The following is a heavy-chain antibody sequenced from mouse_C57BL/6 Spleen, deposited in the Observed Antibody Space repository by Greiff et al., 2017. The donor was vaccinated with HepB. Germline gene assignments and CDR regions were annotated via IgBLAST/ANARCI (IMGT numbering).Heavy chain of an antibody. J-gene: IGHJ4*01. V-gene: IGHV8-2*01. Sequence: QVTLKVCGPGILQPSQTLSLACTFSGISLSTSGMGLSWLRKPSGKALEWLASIWNNDNYYNPSLKSRLTISKEPSNYQVFLKLTSVDTADSATYYGAWRELLSYFSNSHWGYYAMDYWGQGTSVTVSS. CDR1: ISLSTSGMGL. D-gene: IGHD2-5*01. CDR2: WNNDNY. CDR3: WRELLSYFSNSHWGYYAMDY.